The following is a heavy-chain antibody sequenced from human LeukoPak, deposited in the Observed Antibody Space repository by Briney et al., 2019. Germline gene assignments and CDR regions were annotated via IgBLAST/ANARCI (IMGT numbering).Heavy chain of an antibody. Sequence: PGGSLKLSCAASGFTFSGSAMHWVRQASGKGLDWVGRIRSKANNYATAYAASVNGRFTISRDDSKNTAYLQMNSLKTEDTAVYYCIRQIDDSSGGWFDPWGQGTLVTVSS. V-gene: IGHV3-73*01. CDR3: IRQIDDSSGGWFDP. CDR1: GFTFSGSA. D-gene: IGHD6-19*01. J-gene: IGHJ5*02. CDR2: IRSKANNYAT.